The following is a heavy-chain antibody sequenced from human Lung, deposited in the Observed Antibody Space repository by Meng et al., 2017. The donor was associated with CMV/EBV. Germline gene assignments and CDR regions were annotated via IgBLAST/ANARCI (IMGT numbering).Heavy chain of an antibody. CDR1: GGSISSGGFY. CDR2: IYYSGST. CDR3: ARTNYGDYNWFDP. Sequence: QGQLRGPGPGLVKPSQTLSLTCTVSGGSISSGGFYWSWIRQHPGKGLEWIGYIYYSGSTYYNPSLRSRVAISIDTSKNQFSLKLTSVTAADTAVYFCARTNYGDYNWFDPWGQGTLVTVSS. D-gene: IGHD4-17*01. V-gene: IGHV4-31*03. J-gene: IGHJ5*02.